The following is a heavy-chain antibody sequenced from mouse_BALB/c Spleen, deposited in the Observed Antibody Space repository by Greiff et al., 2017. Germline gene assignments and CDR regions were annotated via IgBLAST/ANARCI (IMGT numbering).Heavy chain of an antibody. D-gene: IGHD1-1*01. V-gene: IGHV14-3*02. CDR1: GFNIKDTY. J-gene: IGHJ2*01. CDR2: IDPANGNT. CDR3: DYGVNYFDY. Sequence: EVQLQQSGAELVKPGASVKLSCTASGFNIKDTYMHWVKQRPEQGLEWIGRIDPANGNTKYDPKFQGKATITADTSSHTAYLQLSSLTSEDTAVYYGDYGVNYFDYWGQGTTRTVSS.